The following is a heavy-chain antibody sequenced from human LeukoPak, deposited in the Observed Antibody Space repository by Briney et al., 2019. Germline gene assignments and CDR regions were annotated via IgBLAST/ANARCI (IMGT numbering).Heavy chain of an antibody. Sequence: SQTLSLTCTVSGGSISSGSYYWSWIRQPAGKGLEWIGRIYTSGSTNYNPSLKSRVTISVDTSKNQFSLKLSSVTAADTAVYYCARDQQLDGSSAFDIWGQGTMVTVSS. CDR3: ARDQQLDGSSAFDI. CDR2: IYTSGST. J-gene: IGHJ3*02. D-gene: IGHD6-13*01. V-gene: IGHV4-61*02. CDR1: GGSISSGSYY.